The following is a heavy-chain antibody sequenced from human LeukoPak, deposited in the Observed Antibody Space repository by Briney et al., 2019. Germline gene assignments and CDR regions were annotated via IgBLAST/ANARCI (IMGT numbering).Heavy chain of an antibody. CDR2: ISYDGSNK. CDR1: GFTFSTHG. Sequence: PGGSLRLSCAASGFTFSTHGMHWVRQAPGKGLEWVAVISYDGSNKYYADSVKGRFTISRDNSKNTLYLQMNSLRAEDTAVYYCAREWSYGSGSYDYWGQGTLVTVSS. V-gene: IGHV3-30*19. CDR3: AREWSYGSGSYDY. D-gene: IGHD3-10*01. J-gene: IGHJ4*02.